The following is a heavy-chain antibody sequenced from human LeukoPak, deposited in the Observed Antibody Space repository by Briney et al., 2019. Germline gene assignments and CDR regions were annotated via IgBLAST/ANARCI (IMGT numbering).Heavy chain of an antibody. CDR3: ATGEFYLDAFDI. CDR2: ISYDGSNK. CDR1: GFTFSSYA. V-gene: IGHV3-30*04. J-gene: IGHJ3*02. Sequence: GGSLRLSCAASGFTFSSYAIHWVRQAPGKGLEWVAAISYDGSNKYSADSVKGRFTISRDNSKNTLYLQMKSLRAEDTAVYFCATGEFYLDAFDIWGQGTLVTVSS. D-gene: IGHD3-10*01.